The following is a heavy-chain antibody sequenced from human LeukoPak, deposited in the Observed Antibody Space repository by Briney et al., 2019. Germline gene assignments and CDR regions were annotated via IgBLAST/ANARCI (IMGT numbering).Heavy chain of an antibody. CDR2: IYYSGNT. CDR3: ARHDAAAVVEY. D-gene: IGHD6-19*01. V-gene: IGHV4-39*01. CDR1: GGPISSHTYY. J-gene: IGHJ4*02. Sequence: SETLSLTCTVSGGPISSHTYYWGWIRQAPGKGLEWIGSIYYSGNTYYNPSLKSRVTISVDTSKNQFSLGLRSVIAAVYYCARHDAAAVVEYWGQGTLVTVSS.